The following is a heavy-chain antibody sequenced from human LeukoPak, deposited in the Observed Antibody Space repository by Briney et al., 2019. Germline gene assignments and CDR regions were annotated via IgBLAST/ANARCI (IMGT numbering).Heavy chain of an antibody. CDR2: IYHSGST. CDR1: GYSISSGYY. D-gene: IGHD3-10*01. Sequence: PSETLSLTCAVSGYSISSGYYWGWIRQPPGKGLGWIGSIYHSGSTYYNPSLKSRVTISVDTSKNQFSLKLSSVTAADTAVYYCARRPGEVRGVIIPGAFDIWGQGTMVTVSS. J-gene: IGHJ3*02. CDR3: ARRPGEVRGVIIPGAFDI. V-gene: IGHV4-38-2*01.